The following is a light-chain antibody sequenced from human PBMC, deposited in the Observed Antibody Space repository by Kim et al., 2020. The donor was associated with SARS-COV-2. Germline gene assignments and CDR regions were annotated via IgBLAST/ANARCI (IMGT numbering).Light chain of an antibody. CDR1: QGISSH. Sequence: DIQLTQSPSFLSASVGDRVTITCRASQGISSHLAWYQQKPGKAPKLLIYAASTLQSGVPLRFSGSGSGTEFTLTISSLQPEDFATYYCQQLNSYPRLTFGGGTKLEIK. CDR2: AAS. V-gene: IGKV1-9*01. J-gene: IGKJ4*01. CDR3: QQLNSYPRLT.